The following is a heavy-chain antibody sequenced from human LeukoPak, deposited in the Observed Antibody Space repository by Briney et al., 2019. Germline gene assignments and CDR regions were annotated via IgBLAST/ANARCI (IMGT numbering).Heavy chain of an antibody. CDR2: ISYDGSNK. D-gene: IGHD3-22*01. CDR1: GFTFSSYA. J-gene: IGHJ4*02. Sequence: GGSLRLSCAASGFTFSSYAMHWVRQAPGKGLEWVAVISYDGSNKYYADSVKGRFTISRDNSKNTLYLQMNSLRAEDTAVYYCALLDYYDSSGYPDHYWGQGTLVTVSS. CDR3: ALLDYYDSSGYPDHY. V-gene: IGHV3-30-3*01.